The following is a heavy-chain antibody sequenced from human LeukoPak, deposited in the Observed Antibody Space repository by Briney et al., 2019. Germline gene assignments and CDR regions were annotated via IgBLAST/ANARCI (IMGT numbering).Heavy chain of an antibody. D-gene: IGHD3-22*01. CDR2: INPSGGRT. V-gene: IGHV1-46*01. CDR1: GYTFTSYY. Sequence: ASVKVSCKASGYTFTSYYMHWVRQAPGQGLEWMGIINPSGGRTRYAQKIQGRVTMTRDTSTSTVYMELSGLRSEDTAVYYCARDSDTSGYYPLVDYWGQGTLVTVSS. CDR3: ARDSDTSGYYPLVDY. J-gene: IGHJ4*02.